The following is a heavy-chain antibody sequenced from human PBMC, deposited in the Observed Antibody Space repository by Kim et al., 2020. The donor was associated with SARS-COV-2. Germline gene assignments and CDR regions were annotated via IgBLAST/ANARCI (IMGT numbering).Heavy chain of an antibody. CDR3: ARFNRYCSSTSCYYFDY. J-gene: IGHJ4*02. V-gene: IGHV4-30-4*01. CDR2: IYYSGST. Sequence: SETLSLTCTVSGGSISSGDYYWSWIRQPPGKGLEWIGYIYYSGSTYYNPSLKSRVTISVDTSKNQFSLKLSSVTAADTAVYYCARFNRYCSSTSCYYFDYWGQGTLLTVSS. D-gene: IGHD2-2*01. CDR1: GGSISSGDYY.